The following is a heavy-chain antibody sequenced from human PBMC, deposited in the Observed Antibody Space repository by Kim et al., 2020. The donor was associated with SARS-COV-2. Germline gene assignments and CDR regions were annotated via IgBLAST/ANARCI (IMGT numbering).Heavy chain of an antibody. D-gene: IGHD1-26*01. J-gene: IGHJ4*02. V-gene: IGHV4-4*02. CDR3: AREGVGSPALD. CDR2: VYHDGRT. CDR1: GYSIIASHW. Sequence: SETLSLTCAVSGYSIIASHWWTWVRQPPGKGLEWIGEVYHDGRTNYNSTLKSRVTISIDKSSNHFSLRLTSVTAADTAVYYCAREGVGSPALDWGQGTLVTVSS.